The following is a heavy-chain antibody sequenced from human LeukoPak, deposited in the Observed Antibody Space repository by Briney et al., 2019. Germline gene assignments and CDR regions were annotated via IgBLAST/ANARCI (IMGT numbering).Heavy chain of an antibody. CDR2: ISYDGSNK. J-gene: IGHJ4*02. Sequence: GGSLRLSCAASGFTFSSYAMHWVRQAPGKGLEWVAVISYDGSNKYYADSVKGRITISRDNSKNTLYLQMNSLRAEDTAVYYCARSLGTVTTLSVDYWGQGTLVTVSS. D-gene: IGHD4-11*01. CDR3: ARSLGTVTTLSVDY. V-gene: IGHV3-30*01. CDR1: GFTFSSYA.